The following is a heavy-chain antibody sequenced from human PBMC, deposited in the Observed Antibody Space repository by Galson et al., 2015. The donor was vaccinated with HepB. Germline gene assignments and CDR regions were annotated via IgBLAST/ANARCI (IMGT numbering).Heavy chain of an antibody. D-gene: IGHD2/OR15-2a*01. CDR2: IYPSDSDT. CDR1: GYSFTTYW. V-gene: IGHV5-51*03. Sequence: QSGAEVKKPGESLEISCKDFGYSFTTYWIGWVRQMPGKGLEWMGIIYPSDSDTRYSPSFQGQVTMSADKSLSTAYLQWGSLKASDTAMYYCASIYHDAFHIWGQGTMVTVSS. J-gene: IGHJ3*02. CDR3: ASIYHDAFHI.